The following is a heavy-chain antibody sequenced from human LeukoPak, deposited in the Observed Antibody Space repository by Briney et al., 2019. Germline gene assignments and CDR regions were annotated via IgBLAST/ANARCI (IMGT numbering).Heavy chain of an antibody. D-gene: IGHD3-22*01. CDR1: GGSISSYY. CDR2: IHYSGST. J-gene: IGHJ3*02. CDR3: ARGAYDGSGYYFPFDI. Sequence: PSETLSLTCTVSGGSISSYYWSWIRQPPGMGLEWIGYIHYSGSTNHNPSLKGRVTVAVDTSKNHFSLKLSSVTAADTAVYYCARGAYDGSGYYFPFDIWGQGTMVTVSS. V-gene: IGHV4-59*01.